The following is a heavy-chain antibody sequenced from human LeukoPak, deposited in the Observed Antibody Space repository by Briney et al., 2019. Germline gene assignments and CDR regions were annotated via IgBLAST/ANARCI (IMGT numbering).Heavy chain of an antibody. CDR3: ARERTTIVSGTTIGAY. D-gene: IGHD2/OR15-2a*01. V-gene: IGHV3-11*04. J-gene: IGHJ4*02. CDR2: ITGSGDTI. CDR1: GFTFSDYQ. Sequence: GGSLRLSCAASGFTFSDYQMTWIRQAPGKGLEWISYITGSGDTIYYADSVKGRFTISRDNAKNSLFLQMNSLTADDTAVYYCARERTTIVSGTTIGAYWGQGTLVTVSS.